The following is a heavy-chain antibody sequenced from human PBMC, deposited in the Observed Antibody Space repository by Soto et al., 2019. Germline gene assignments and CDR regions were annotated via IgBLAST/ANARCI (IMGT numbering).Heavy chain of an antibody. CDR2: ISSSSSFT. V-gene: IGHV3-11*06. J-gene: IGHJ4*02. D-gene: IGHD7-27*01. CDR3: ASQTGDYFDY. Sequence: GGSLRLYCAASGFTFSDYYMSWIRQAPGKGLEWVSYISSSSSFTNYADSVKGRFTISRDNAKNSLYLQMNSLRAEDTAVYYCASQTGDYFDYWGQGTLVTVSS. CDR1: GFTFSDYY.